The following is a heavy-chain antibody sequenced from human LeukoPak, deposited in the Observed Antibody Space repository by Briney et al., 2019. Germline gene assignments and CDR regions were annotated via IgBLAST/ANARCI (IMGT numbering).Heavy chain of an antibody. J-gene: IGHJ5*02. CDR3: AKEQVVAYNWFDP. CDR2: ISGSGGST. Sequence: GGSLRLSCAASGFTFSSYAMSWVRQAPGKGLEWVSAISGSGGSTYYADSVKGRFTISRDNCKNTLSLQMNNLRAEDTAVYYCAKEQVVAYNWFDPWGQGILVTVSS. CDR1: GFTFSSYA. D-gene: IGHD6-6*01. V-gene: IGHV3-23*01.